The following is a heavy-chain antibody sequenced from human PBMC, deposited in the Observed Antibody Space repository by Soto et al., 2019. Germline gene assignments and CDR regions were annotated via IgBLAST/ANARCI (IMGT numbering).Heavy chain of an antibody. D-gene: IGHD4-17*01. CDR2: INAGNGNT. J-gene: IGHJ5*02. V-gene: IGHV1-3*01. CDR1: GYTFTSYA. CDR3: ARGIKYGAYSRSYDP. Sequence: SVKVSCKASGYTFTSYAMHWVRQAPGQRLEWMRWINAGNGNTKYSQKFQGRVNITRDTSASTAYMELRSLRSEDTAVYFCARGIKYGAYSRSYDPWGQGTLVTVSS.